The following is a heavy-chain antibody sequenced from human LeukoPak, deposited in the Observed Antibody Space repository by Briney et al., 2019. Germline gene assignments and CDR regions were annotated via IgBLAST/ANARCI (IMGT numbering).Heavy chain of an antibody. CDR2: IHHDGSNK. CDR1: GFTFSSYG. CDR3: AKGRTLVGGSTRSYDY. Sequence: PGGSLRLSCAASGFTFSSYGMHWVRQAPGKGLDWVAFIHHDGSNKYYADSVRGRFTISRDNSKNTLYLQMNSLRVEDTAVYYCAKGRTLVGGSTRSYDYWGQGTLVTVSS. J-gene: IGHJ4*02. V-gene: IGHV3-30*02. D-gene: IGHD1-26*01.